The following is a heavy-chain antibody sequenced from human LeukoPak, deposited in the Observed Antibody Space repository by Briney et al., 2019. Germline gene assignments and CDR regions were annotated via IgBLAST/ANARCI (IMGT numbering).Heavy chain of an antibody. CDR1: GFTFSSYE. D-gene: IGHD1-14*01. CDR3: TRLGSKGDDY. J-gene: IGHJ4*02. CDR2: ISSSGSTI. V-gene: IGHV3-48*03. Sequence: GGSLRLSCAASGFTFSSYEMNWVRQAPGKGLEWVSYISSSGSTIYYADSVKGRFTISRDNAKNSLYLQMNSLKTEDTAVYYCTRLGSKGDDYWGQGTLVTVSS.